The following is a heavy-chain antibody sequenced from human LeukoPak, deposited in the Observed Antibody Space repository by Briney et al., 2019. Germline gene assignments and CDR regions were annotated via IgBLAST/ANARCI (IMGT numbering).Heavy chain of an antibody. Sequence: SETLSLTCAVSGGSISSSNWWSWVRQPPGKGLEWIGEIYHSGSTNYNPSLKSRVTISVDKSKNQFSLKLSSVTAADTAVYYCARGRITMVRGVIITAWFDPWGQGTLVTVSS. D-gene: IGHD3-10*01. CDR2: IYHSGST. CDR1: GGSISSSNW. V-gene: IGHV4-4*02. CDR3: ARGRITMVRGVIITAWFDP. J-gene: IGHJ5*02.